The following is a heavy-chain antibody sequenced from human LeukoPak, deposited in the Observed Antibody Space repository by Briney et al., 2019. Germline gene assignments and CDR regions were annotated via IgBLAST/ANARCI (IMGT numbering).Heavy chain of an antibody. CDR1: GGSFSGYY. J-gene: IGHJ6*03. D-gene: IGHD2-2*02. CDR3: ARGYNYYYYMDV. V-gene: IGHV4-34*01. Sequence: SETLSLTCAVYGGSFSGYYWSWIRQPPGKGLEWIGEINHSGSTNYNPSLKSRVTISVDTSKNQFSLKLSSVTAADTAVYYCARGYNYYYYMDVWGKGTTVIVSS. CDR2: INHSGST.